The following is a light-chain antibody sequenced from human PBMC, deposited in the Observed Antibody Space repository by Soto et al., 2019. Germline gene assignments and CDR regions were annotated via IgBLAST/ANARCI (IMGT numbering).Light chain of an antibody. J-gene: IGKJ1*01. Sequence: EIVLTQSPGTLSLSPGERATLSCRASQSGSSSYLAWYQHKPGQAPRLLIYGASTRATGIPARFSGSGSGTEFTLTISSLQPEDFATYYCQQLNSYPPVTFGQGTKVDI. CDR2: GAS. CDR1: QSGSSSY. CDR3: QQLNSYPPVT. V-gene: IGKV3-20*01.